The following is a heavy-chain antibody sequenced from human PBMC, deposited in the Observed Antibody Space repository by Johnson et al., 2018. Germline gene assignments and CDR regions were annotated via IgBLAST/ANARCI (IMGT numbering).Heavy chain of an antibody. CDR2: SKNKSNGGTS. Sequence: VQLVQSGGGLVQPGRSLRLSCKGSGFTLGDYAMSWFRQAPGKGLEWIGFSKNKSNGGTSEYAASVKGRFTISRDGSKSIVYLEMNSLRIEDTAMYYCTREYSGSGAWGQGTLVTFSP. CDR1: GFTLGDYA. CDR3: TREYSGSGA. J-gene: IGHJ5*02. D-gene: IGHD5-12*01. V-gene: IGHV3-49*01.